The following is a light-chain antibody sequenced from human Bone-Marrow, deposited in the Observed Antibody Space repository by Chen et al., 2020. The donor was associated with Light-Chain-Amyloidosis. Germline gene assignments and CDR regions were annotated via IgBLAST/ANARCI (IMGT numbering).Light chain of an antibody. V-gene: IGLV3-25*03. CDR1: VLPTKY. J-gene: IGLJ2*01. Sequence: SYELTQPPSVSVSPGQTARITCSGDVLPTKYAYWYQQKPGQAPVLVIHRDTEEPSGISERFSGYSAGTTATVTSSGVQAEDEADYHCQSADSSGTYEVIFGGGTKRTVL. CDR2: RDT. CDR3: QSADSSGTYEVI.